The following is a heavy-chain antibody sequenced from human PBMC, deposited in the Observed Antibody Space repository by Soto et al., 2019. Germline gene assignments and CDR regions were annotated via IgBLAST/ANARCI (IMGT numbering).Heavy chain of an antibody. CDR2: INGDGSGT. CDR1: GFTFTDYW. D-gene: IGHD6-6*01. J-gene: IGHJ5*02. CDR3: VRGAIPTSSSAAGYTYFDP. Sequence: EVQLVQSGGGLVQPGGSLRLSCAASGFTFTDYWMHWVRLAPGKGLVCVSRINGDGSGTDYADSVKGRFTISRDNARNTLYLQMNNLRAEDTAVYYCVRGAIPTSSSAAGYTYFDPWGQGTLVSVSS. V-gene: IGHV3-74*01.